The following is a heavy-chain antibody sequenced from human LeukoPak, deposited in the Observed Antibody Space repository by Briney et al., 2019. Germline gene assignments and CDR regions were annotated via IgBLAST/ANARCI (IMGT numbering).Heavy chain of an antibody. D-gene: IGHD3-22*01. Sequence: PSETLSLTCTVSGVSISSTLYYWSWIRQPPGKGLEWIGYIYYSGSTNYNPSLKSRVTISVDTSKNQFSLKLSSVTAADTAVYYCARDRHSRLDPWGEGTLVTVSS. J-gene: IGHJ5*02. CDR2: IYYSGST. CDR1: GVSISSTLYY. V-gene: IGHV4-61*01. CDR3: ARDRHSRLDP.